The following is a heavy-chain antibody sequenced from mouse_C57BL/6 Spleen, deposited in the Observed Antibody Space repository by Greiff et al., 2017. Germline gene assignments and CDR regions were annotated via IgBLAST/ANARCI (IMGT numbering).Heavy chain of an antibody. V-gene: IGHV5-17*01. CDR1: GFTFSDYG. CDR2: ISSGSSTI. CDR3: ARSDYDGYYFDY. D-gene: IGHD2-4*01. Sequence: EVMLVESGGGLVKPGGSLKLSCAASGFTFSDYGMHWVRQAPEKGLEWVAYISSGSSTIYYADTVKGRFTISRDNDKNPLFLQMTSLRSEDTAMYYCARSDYDGYYFDYWGQGTTLTVSS. J-gene: IGHJ2*01.